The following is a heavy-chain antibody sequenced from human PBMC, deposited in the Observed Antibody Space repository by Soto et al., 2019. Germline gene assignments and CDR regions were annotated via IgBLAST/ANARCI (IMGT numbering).Heavy chain of an antibody. D-gene: IGHD2-15*01. Sequence: TGGSLRLSCAASGFTFSSYWMSWVRQAPGKGLEWVANIKQDGSEKYYVDSVKGRFTISRDNAKNSLYLQMNSLRAEDTAVYYCARDQYCSGGSCYSRKAPAGHWGQGTLVTVSS. CDR3: ARDQYCSGGSCYSRKAPAGH. CDR1: GFTFSSYW. CDR2: IKQDGSEK. V-gene: IGHV3-7*03. J-gene: IGHJ4*02.